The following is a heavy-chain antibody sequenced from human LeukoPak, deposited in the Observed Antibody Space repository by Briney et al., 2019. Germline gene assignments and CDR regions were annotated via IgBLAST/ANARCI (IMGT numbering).Heavy chain of an antibody. D-gene: IGHD3-22*01. CDR3: ARERRVVYDSDGYHPFDI. J-gene: IGHJ3*02. CDR2: INPSGVAT. V-gene: IGHV1-46*01. CDR1: GYGFTNYY. Sequence: ASVKVSCETSGYGFTNYYIHWVRQAPGQGLEWMGIINPSGVATDYAQEFQGRVTLTRDTSTSTVYMELSSLRSEDTAMYYCARERRVVYDSDGYHPFDIWGQGTLVTVSS.